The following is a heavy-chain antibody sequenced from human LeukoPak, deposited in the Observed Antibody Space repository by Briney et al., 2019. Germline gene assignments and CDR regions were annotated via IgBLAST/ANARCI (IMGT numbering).Heavy chain of an antibody. D-gene: IGHD1-26*01. J-gene: IGHJ3*02. CDR3: ARGLAVGGTGVWAFDI. CDR1: GFTFSSYE. CDR2: ISSSGSTI. Sequence: PGGSLRLSCAASGFTFSSYEMNWVRQAPGKGLEWVSYISSSGSTIYYADSVKGRFTISRDNAKNSLYLQMNSLRAEDTAVYYCARGLAVGGTGVWAFDIWGQGTMVTVSS. V-gene: IGHV3-48*03.